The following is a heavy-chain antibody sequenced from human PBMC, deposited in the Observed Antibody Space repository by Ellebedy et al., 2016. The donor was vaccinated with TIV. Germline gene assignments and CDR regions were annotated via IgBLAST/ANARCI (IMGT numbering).Heavy chain of an antibody. CDR3: ASSRYHYYVGNTIFAY. CDR2: LNANGVVI. J-gene: IGHJ4*02. Sequence: GESLKISCAASGFTFSSYAASWVRQAPGKGLEWVAGLNANGVVIAYADSVKGRSTISRDNSKNTLYLQMNSLRPEDTAVYYCASSRYHYYVGNTIFAYWGQGTLVTVYS. V-gene: IGHV3-23*01. CDR1: GFTFSSYA. D-gene: IGHD3-10*02.